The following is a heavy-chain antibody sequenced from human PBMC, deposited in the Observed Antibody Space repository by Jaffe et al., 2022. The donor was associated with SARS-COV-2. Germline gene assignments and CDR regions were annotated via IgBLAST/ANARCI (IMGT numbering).Heavy chain of an antibody. CDR3: ARHITPMGSGSHAPFDY. J-gene: IGHJ4*02. CDR2: IYYSGST. Sequence: QVQLQESGPGLVKPSETLSLTCTVSGGSISSYYWSWIRQPPGKGLEWIGYIYYSGSTNYNPSLKSRVTISVDTSKNQFSLKLSSVTAADTAVYYCARHITPMGSGSHAPFDYWGQGTLVTVSS. CDR1: GGSISSYY. V-gene: IGHV4-59*08. D-gene: IGHD3-22*01.